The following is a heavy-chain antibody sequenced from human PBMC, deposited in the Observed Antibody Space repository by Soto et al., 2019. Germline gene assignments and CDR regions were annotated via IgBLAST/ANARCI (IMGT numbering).Heavy chain of an antibody. CDR1: GGSISSYY. V-gene: IGHV4-59*01. CDR3: ARADFYGDYAFDY. Sequence: SETLSLTCTVSGGSISSYYWSWIRQPPGKGLEWIGYIYYSGSTNYNPSLKSRVTISVDTSKNQFSLKQSSVTAADTAVYYCARADFYGDYAFDYWGQGTLVTVSS. J-gene: IGHJ4*02. D-gene: IGHD4-17*01. CDR2: IYYSGST.